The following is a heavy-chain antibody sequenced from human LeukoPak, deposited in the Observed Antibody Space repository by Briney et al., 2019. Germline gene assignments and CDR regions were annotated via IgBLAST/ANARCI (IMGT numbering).Heavy chain of an antibody. CDR2: ISVYNGDT. Sequence: ASVKVSCKASGYTFTSHGISWVRQAPGQGLEWMGWISVYNGDTKFAQKFQGRVTITTDTSTSTAYMELKSLRSDDTAMYYCARGWDSSSSSGVWGWTDRWGQGTLVTVSS. D-gene: IGHD6-13*01. J-gene: IGHJ5*02. CDR3: ARGWDSSSSSGVWGWTDR. V-gene: IGHV1-18*04. CDR1: GYTFTSHG.